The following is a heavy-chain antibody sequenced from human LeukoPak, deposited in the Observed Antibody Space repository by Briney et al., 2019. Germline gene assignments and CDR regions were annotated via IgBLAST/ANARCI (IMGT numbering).Heavy chain of an antibody. D-gene: IGHD2-15*01. V-gene: IGHV4-34*01. Sequence: PSETLSLTCAVYGGSFSGYYWSWIRQPPGRGLEWIGEINHSGSTNYNPSLKSRVTISVDTSKNQFSLKLSSVTAADTAVYYCRKIGYCSGGSCYRDYWGQGTLVTVSS. CDR3: RKIGYCSGGSCYRDY. CDR2: INHSGST. CDR1: GGSFSGYY. J-gene: IGHJ4*02.